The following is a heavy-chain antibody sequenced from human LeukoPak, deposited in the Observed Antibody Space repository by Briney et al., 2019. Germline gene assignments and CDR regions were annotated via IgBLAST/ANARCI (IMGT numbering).Heavy chain of an antibody. D-gene: IGHD3-22*01. CDR1: GFTFTSYG. CDR3: AKGRYHDGRGSYSLDYFDY. J-gene: IGHJ4*02. V-gene: IGHV3-30*18. CDR2: ISYDGSNT. Sequence: GGSLRLSCAASGFTFTSYGMHWVRQAPGKGLEWVAVISYDGSNTGYAHSVKGRFTLSRDTSTNTLYLHMNSLRAEDTAVYYCAKGRYHDGRGSYSLDYFDYWGQGTLVTVSS.